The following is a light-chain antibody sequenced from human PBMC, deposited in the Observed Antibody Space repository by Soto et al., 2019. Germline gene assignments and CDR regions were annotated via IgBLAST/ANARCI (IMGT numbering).Light chain of an antibody. V-gene: IGLV1-47*01. J-gene: IGLJ1*01. Sequence: QSVLTKPPSASGTHGQRVTISCSGSSSNIGSNYVYWYQQLPGTAPKLLIYRNNQRPSGVPDRFSGSKSGTSASLAISGLRSEDEADYYCAAWDDSLSGSYVFGTGTKVTVL. CDR1: SSNIGSNY. CDR3: AAWDDSLSGSYV. CDR2: RNN.